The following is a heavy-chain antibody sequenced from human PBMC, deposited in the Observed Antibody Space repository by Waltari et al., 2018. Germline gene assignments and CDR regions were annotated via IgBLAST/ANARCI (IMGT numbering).Heavy chain of an antibody. D-gene: IGHD6-13*01. Sequence: QVQLQESGPGLVKPSETLSLTCTVSGGSISSYYWSWIRQPPGKGLEWIGYIYYSGSTNYNPSLKSRVTISVDTSKNPFSLKLSSVTAADTAVYYCARDQGRIAAANDAFDIWGQGTMVTVSS. V-gene: IGHV4-59*01. CDR2: IYYSGST. CDR3: ARDQGRIAAANDAFDI. J-gene: IGHJ3*02. CDR1: GGSISSYY.